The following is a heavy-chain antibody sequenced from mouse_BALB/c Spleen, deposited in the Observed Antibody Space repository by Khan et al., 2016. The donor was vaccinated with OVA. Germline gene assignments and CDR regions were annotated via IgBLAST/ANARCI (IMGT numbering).Heavy chain of an antibody. CDR1: GFTFSSFA. CDR2: ISSAGTYT. CDR3: ANGNYGWFAY. Sequence: EVELVESGGGLVKPGGSLKLSCAASGFTFSSFAMSWVRQTPEKSLEWVATISSAGTYTFYPDSLKGRFTISRDNAKNTLYLQMYSLRSEDTAMYYCANGNYGWFAYWGQGTLDDVAA. V-gene: IGHV5-9-1*01. J-gene: IGHJ3*01. D-gene: IGHD2-1*01.